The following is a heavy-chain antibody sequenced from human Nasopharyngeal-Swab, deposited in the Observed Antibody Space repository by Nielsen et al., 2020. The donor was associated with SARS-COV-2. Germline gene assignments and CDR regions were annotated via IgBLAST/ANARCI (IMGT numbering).Heavy chain of an antibody. CDR1: GFTFDGYA. Sequence: GGSLRLSCAASGFTFDGYAMHWVRQAPGKGLEWVSGITWNSGSIDYADSVKGRFTISRDNAKNSLYLQMNSLRAEDTALYYCAKVYSGMGFGIPGPFDIWGQGTMVTVSS. CDR2: ITWNSGSI. D-gene: IGHD3-10*01. CDR3: AKVYSGMGFGIPGPFDI. V-gene: IGHV3-9*01. J-gene: IGHJ3*02.